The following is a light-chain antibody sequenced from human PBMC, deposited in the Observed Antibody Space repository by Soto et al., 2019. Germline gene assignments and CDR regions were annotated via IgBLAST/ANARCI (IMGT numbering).Light chain of an antibody. Sequence: QSVLTQPPSVSGTPGQRVTISCTGSSSNIGAGYDVHWYQQLPGKAPKLLIYGATNRPSGVPDRFSGSKSGTSASLAITGLQAEDEADYYCQSYYRSLSGPRVFGGGTKLTVL. V-gene: IGLV1-40*01. CDR1: SSNIGAGYD. CDR2: GAT. J-gene: IGLJ3*02. CDR3: QSYYRSLSGPRV.